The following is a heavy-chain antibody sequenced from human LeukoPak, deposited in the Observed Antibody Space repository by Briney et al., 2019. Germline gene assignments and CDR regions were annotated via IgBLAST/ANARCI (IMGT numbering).Heavy chain of an antibody. D-gene: IGHD3-10*01. CDR3: ATIMVRGGGNAFDI. V-gene: IGHV1-8*01. CDR2: MNPNSGNT. CDR1: GYTFTSYD. J-gene: IGHJ3*02. Sequence: ASVKVSCKASGYTFTSYDINWVRQATGQGLEWMGWMNPNSGNTGYAQKFQGRVTMTRNTSISTAYMELSSLRSEDTAVYYCATIMVRGGGNAFDIWGQGTMVTVSS.